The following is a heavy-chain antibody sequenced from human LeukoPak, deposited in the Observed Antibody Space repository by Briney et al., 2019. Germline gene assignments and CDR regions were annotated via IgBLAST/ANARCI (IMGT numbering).Heavy chain of an antibody. D-gene: IGHD6-6*01. V-gene: IGHV4-34*01. J-gene: IGHJ6*03. CDR1: GGSFSGYY. Sequence: PSETLSLTCAVYGGSFSGYYWSWIRQPPGKGLEWIGEINHSGSTNYNPSLKSRVTISVDTSKNQFSLKLSSVTAADTAVYYCARELPGARPDYYYYMDVWGKGTTVTVSS. CDR3: ARELPGARPDYYYYMDV. CDR2: INHSGST.